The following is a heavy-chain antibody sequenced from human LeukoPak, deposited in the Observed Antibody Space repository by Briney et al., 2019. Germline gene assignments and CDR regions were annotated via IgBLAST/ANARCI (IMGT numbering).Heavy chain of an antibody. V-gene: IGHV1-8*02. CDR3: VRGDY. CDR2: MNPNSGDT. J-gene: IGHJ4*02. CDR1: GYTFTNDA. Sequence: GASVKVSCKASGYTFTNDAINRVRQAPGQGLEWMGWMNPNSGDTGYGQKFQGRVALTRNTSINTAYMELSSLRSEDTAVYYCVRGDYWGQGTLVTVSS.